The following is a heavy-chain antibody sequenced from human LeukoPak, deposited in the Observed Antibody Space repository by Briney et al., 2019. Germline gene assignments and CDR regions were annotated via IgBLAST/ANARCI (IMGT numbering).Heavy chain of an antibody. CDR2: IYTSGST. Sequence: SETLSLTCTVSGGSISSYYWSWIRQPAGKGLEWIGRIYTSGSTNYNPSLKSRVTMSVDTSKNQFSLKLSSVTAADTAVYYCARRMSGYGIYYYYMDVWGKGTTVTVSS. CDR3: ARRMSGYGIYYYYMDV. CDR1: GGSISSYY. V-gene: IGHV4-4*07. J-gene: IGHJ6*03. D-gene: IGHD5-12*01.